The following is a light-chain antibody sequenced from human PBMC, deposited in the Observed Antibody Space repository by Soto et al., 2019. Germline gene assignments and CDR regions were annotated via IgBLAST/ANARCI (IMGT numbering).Light chain of an antibody. CDR2: EVT. V-gene: IGLV2-8*01. Sequence: QSALTQPPSASGSPGQSVTISCTGTSSDVGGYNYVSWYQQHPGKAPKLIIYEVTKRPSGVPDRFSGSKSGNTASLTVSGLQAEDEAEYCCSSYAGSNNYVFGTGTKVTVL. CDR3: SSYAGSNNYV. J-gene: IGLJ1*01. CDR1: SSDVGGYNY.